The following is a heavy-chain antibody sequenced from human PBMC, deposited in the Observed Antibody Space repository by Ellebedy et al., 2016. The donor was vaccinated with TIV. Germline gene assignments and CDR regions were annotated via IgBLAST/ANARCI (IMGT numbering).Heavy chain of an antibody. CDR2: IYPSNSDT. Sequence: GESLKISXQGSGFHFNSDWIAWVRQSPGKGLEWMAVIYPSNSDTKYSPSFQGQVTVTVDKSINTAYMQWSTLRPSDTAIYFCARQMQLWPAYYFDYWGQGTLVTVSS. D-gene: IGHD3/OR15-3a*01. CDR3: ARQMQLWPAYYFDY. V-gene: IGHV5-51*01. J-gene: IGHJ4*02. CDR1: GFHFNSDW.